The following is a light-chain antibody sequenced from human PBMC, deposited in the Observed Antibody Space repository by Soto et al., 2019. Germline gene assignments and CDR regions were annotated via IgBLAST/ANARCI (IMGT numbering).Light chain of an antibody. CDR3: QQYNNWLWT. CDR1: QSVSRN. Sequence: EIVMTQSPATLSVSPGERATLSCRASQSVSRNVAWYQQKPGQAPRLLIHDASTRATGISVRFSGSGSGTEFTLTISSLHSEYFAVYYCQQYNNWLWTFGQGTKVEIK. V-gene: IGKV3-15*01. CDR2: DAS. J-gene: IGKJ1*01.